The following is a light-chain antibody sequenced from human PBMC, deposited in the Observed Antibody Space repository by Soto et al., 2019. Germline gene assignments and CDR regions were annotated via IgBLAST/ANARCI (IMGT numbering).Light chain of an antibody. Sequence: QSVLTQPASVSESAGQSITISCSGTMRDVGAYNLVSWYQQHPGTAPKLIIYEVRNRPSGLSSRFSGSRSGNTASLTISGLQPEDEGDYYCSAYTARSTLVFGGGTKRTVL. CDR2: EVR. V-gene: IGLV2-14*01. J-gene: IGLJ3*02. CDR1: MRDVGAYNL. CDR3: SAYTARSTLV.